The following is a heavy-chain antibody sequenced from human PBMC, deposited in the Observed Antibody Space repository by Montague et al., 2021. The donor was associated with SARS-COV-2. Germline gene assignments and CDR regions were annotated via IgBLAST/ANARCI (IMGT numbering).Heavy chain of an antibody. D-gene: IGHD4-23*01. CDR3: ARRGDYGGPRFDY. CDR1: GGSVSSRSYY. Sequence: SETLSLTCTVSGGSVSSRSYYWGWIRQTPGKGLEWIGSIYYSGSTHYNPSLKSRVTISVDTSKNQFSLKLSSVTAADTAVYYCARRGDYGGPRFDYWGRGTLVSVSS. CDR2: IYYSGST. J-gene: IGHJ4*02. V-gene: IGHV4-39*01.